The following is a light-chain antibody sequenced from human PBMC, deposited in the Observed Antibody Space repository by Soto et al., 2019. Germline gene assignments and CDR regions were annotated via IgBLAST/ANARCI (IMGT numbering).Light chain of an antibody. CDR2: KAS. V-gene: IGKV1-5*03. Sequence: IQMTQSPSTLSASVGDRVTITCRASQSISSWLAWYQQKPGKAPKLLIYKASSLESGVPSRFSGSGSGTDFTLTISSLEPEDFAIYYCQQRQYWPPITFGQGTRLEIK. CDR1: QSISSW. CDR3: QQRQYWPPIT. J-gene: IGKJ5*01.